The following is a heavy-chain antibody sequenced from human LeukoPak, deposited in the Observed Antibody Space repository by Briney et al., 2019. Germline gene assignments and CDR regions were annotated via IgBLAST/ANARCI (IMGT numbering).Heavy chain of an antibody. CDR3: ASGLGRAIYYGSGRADY. Sequence: PGGSLRLSCAASGFTFSSYWMSWVRQAPGKGLEWVANIKQDGSEKYYVDSVKGRFTISRDNPKNSLYLQMNNLRAEDTAVYYCASGLGRAIYYGSGRADYGGQGTLVTVSS. CDR2: IKQDGSEK. J-gene: IGHJ4*02. D-gene: IGHD3-10*01. V-gene: IGHV3-7*01. CDR1: GFTFSSYW.